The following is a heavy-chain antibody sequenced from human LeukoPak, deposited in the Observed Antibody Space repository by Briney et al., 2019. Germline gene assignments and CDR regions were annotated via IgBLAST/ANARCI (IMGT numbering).Heavy chain of an antibody. CDR1: GFTFSSYA. V-gene: IGHV3-23*01. Sequence: PGGSLRLSCAASGFTFSSYAMCWVRQASGKGLEWVSAISGSGGSTYYADSVKDRFTISRDNSKNTLYLQMNSLRAEDTAVYYCAKDYHLKALYYFDYWGQGTLVTVSS. D-gene: IGHD3-3*02. CDR3: AKDYHLKALYYFDY. CDR2: ISGSGGST. J-gene: IGHJ4*02.